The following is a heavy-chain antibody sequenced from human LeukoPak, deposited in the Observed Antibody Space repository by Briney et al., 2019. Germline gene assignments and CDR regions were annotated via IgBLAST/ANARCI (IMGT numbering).Heavy chain of an antibody. Sequence: GESLRLSCAASALSVSLYGMRWVRQAPGKGLEWVAFLRSDTNSEHYAVSVKGRFAISRGTSKDTLNLQMRSLRVEGTALYHCARGLQQAGLAPLEFWGQGTQVIVSS. CDR2: LRSDTNSE. CDR3: ARGLQQAGLAPLEF. D-gene: IGHD6-13*01. J-gene: IGHJ4*02. CDR1: ALSVSLYG. V-gene: IGHV3-30*02.